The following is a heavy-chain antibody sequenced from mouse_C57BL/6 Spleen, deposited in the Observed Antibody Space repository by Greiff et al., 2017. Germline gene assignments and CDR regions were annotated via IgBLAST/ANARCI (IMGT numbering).Heavy chain of an antibody. CDR1: GYTFTSYG. V-gene: IGHV1-81*01. CDR3: ARGKDYDYDSGYYFDY. CDR2: IYPRSGNT. Sequence: VQLQQSGAELARPGASVKLSCKASGYTFTSYGISWVKQRTGQGLEWSGEIYPRSGNTYYNEKFKGKATLTADKSSSTAYMELRSLTSEDSAVYFCARGKDYDYDSGYYFDYWGQGTTLTVSS. D-gene: IGHD2-4*01. J-gene: IGHJ2*01.